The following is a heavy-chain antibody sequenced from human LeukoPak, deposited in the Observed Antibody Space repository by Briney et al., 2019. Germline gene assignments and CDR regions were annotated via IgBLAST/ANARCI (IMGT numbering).Heavy chain of an antibody. CDR2: INHSGST. CDR1: GGSFSGDY. CDR3: ARAAAGSPFDY. D-gene: IGHD6-13*01. Sequence: PSETLSLTCAVYGGSFSGDYWSWIRHPPGKGLEWIGEINHSGSTNYNPSLKSRVTISVDTSKNQFSLNLRSVTAADTAVYYCARAAAGSPFDYWGQGTLVTVSS. V-gene: IGHV4-34*01. J-gene: IGHJ4*02.